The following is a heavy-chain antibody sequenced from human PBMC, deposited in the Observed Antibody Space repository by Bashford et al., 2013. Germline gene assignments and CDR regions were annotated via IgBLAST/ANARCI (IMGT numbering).Heavy chain of an antibody. CDR3: ATVTRISDPEAFYFDY. D-gene: IGHD4-11*01. J-gene: IGHJ4*02. CDR2: IYPGDSDT. V-gene: IGHV5-51*01. Sequence: GESLKISCKGSGYSFSNYWIAWVRQLPGKGLEWMGIIYPGDSDTRYSPSFQGQVTISADKSITTAYLRWSSLRASDTAMYYCATVTRISDPEAFYFDYWGQGTLVTVSS. CDR1: GYSFSNYW.